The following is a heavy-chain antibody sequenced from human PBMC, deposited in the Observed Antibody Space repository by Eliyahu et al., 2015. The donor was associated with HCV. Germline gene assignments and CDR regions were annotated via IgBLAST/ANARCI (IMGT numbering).Heavy chain of an antibody. V-gene: IGHV3-15*01. D-gene: IGHD3-10*01. CDR1: GFTFSNXX. Sequence: EVQLVESGGGLVKPGGSLRLSCAASGFTFSNXXMSWVRQAXGKGXEWVGRXKSKTGGGTTDYPAPVKGKFTISRDDSKNTLYLQMNSLKIEDTAVYYCATDPAVGYYFDYWGQGTLVTVSS. J-gene: IGHJ4*02. CDR2: XKSKTGGGTT. CDR3: ATDPAVGYYFDY.